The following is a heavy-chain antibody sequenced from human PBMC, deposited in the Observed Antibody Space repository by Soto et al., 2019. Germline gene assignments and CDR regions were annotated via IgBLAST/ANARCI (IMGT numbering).Heavy chain of an antibody. CDR1: GGSVSSGTHY. CDR2: LYYTGTT. D-gene: IGHD2-8*01. J-gene: IGHJ6*02. CDR3: ARDPQEYGVPAGGIDV. V-gene: IGHV4-61*01. Sequence: QVQLQESGPGLVKPSETLSLTCSVSGGSVSSGTHYWSWIRQPPGKGLEWIGYLYYTGTTKYNPSPKSQTGTSADTSKNQFALKMSSVTAADTALYYCARDPQEYGVPAGGIDVWGQGTTVTVSS.